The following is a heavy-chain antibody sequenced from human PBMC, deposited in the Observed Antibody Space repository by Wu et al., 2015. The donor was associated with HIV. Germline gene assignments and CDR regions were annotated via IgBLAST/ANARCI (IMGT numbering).Heavy chain of an antibody. CDR3: ARLQSLHGLYSNADY. CDR1: GYTFIDYY. CDR2: INPNRGGI. Sequence: QVQLEQSGAEVKKPGASVMLSCKTSGYTFIDYYIYWVRKTPGQGLEWMGWINPNRGGIKYAQKFQGRVTMTRDTAVSTAYMELNNLRSDDTAVYYCARLQSLHGLYSNADYWGQGTLVTVSS. J-gene: IGHJ4*02. D-gene: IGHD4-11*01. V-gene: IGHV1-2*02.